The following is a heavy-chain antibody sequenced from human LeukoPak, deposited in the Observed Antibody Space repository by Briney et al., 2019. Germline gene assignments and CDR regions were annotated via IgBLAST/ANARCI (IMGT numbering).Heavy chain of an antibody. CDR2: IRYDGSNK. CDR1: GFTFSSYG. V-gene: IGHV3-30*02. D-gene: IGHD2-2*01. J-gene: IGHJ4*02. CDR3: AKPFNIAVVPAAMKY. Sequence: GGSLRLSCAASGFTFSSYGMHWVRQAPGKGLEWVAFIRYDGSNKYYADSVKGRFTISRDNSKNTLYLQMNSLRAEDTAVYYCAKPFNIAVVPAAMKYWGQGTLVTVSS.